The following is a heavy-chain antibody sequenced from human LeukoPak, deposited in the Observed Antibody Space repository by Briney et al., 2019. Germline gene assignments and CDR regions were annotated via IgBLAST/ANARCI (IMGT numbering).Heavy chain of an antibody. V-gene: IGHV3-7*01. J-gene: IGHJ4*02. Sequence: PGGSLRLSCAASGFTFSSHWMSWVRQAPGKGLEWVPSIKPDGSEKYYVDSVKGRFTISRDSAKSSLYLQMNTLRAEDTAVYYCARDRGSSGWYEFDYWGQGTLVTVSS. CDR1: GFTFSSHW. D-gene: IGHD6-19*01. CDR3: ARDRGSSGWYEFDY. CDR2: IKPDGSEK.